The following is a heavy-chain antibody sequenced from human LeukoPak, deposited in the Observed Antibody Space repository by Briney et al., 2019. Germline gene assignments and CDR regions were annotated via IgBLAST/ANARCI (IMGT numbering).Heavy chain of an antibody. CDR2: ISTSSSTI. Sequence: GGSLRLSCAASGFTFSIYSMNWVRQAPGKGLKWVSYISTSSSTIYYADSVKGRFTISRDNAKNSLYLQMNSLRAEDTAVYYCARTDRQYSGGTEDYWGQGTLVTVSS. V-gene: IGHV3-48*04. CDR1: GFTFSIYS. D-gene: IGHD5-12*01. CDR3: ARTDRQYSGGTEDY. J-gene: IGHJ4*02.